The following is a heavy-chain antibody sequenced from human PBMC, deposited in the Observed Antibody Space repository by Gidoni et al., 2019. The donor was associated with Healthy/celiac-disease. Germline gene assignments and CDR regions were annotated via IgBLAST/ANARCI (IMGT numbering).Heavy chain of an antibody. D-gene: IGHD4-17*01. J-gene: IGHJ5*02. CDR1: GGSISSYY. V-gene: IGHV4-59*01. Sequence: QVQLQESGPGLVKPSETLTLTCTVSGGSISSYYWSWIRQPPGKGLEWIGYSYYSGSTNYNPSLKSRVTISVDTSKNQFSLKLISVTAADTAVYYCARVATTVNWFDPWGQGTLVTVSS. CDR3: ARVATTVNWFDP. CDR2: SYYSGST.